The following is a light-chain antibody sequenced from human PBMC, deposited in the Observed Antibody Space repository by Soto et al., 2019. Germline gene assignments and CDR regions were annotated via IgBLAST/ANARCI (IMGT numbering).Light chain of an antibody. CDR2: GAS. CDR1: QSVSSN. CDR3: QQYNIWPRT. V-gene: IGKV3-15*01. Sequence: EIVMTQSPATLSVSPGERATLSCRASQSVSSNLAWYQHKPGQAPRLLIHGASTRATGVPARFSGSGSGTEFTLTISSLQSEYFAVYYCQQYNIWPRTFGQGNKV. J-gene: IGKJ1*01.